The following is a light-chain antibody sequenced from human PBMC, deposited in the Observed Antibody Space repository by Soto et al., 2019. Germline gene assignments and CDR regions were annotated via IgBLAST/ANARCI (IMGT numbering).Light chain of an antibody. CDR3: CSYAGSSIFYV. CDR2: EGS. V-gene: IGLV2-23*01. CDR1: SSDVGSYNL. J-gene: IGLJ1*01. Sequence: QSALTQPASVSESPGQSITISCTGTSSDVGSYNLVSWYQQHPGKASKLMIYEGSKRPSGVSNRFSGSKSGNTASLTISGLQAEDEADYYCCSYAGSSIFYVFGTGTKLTVL.